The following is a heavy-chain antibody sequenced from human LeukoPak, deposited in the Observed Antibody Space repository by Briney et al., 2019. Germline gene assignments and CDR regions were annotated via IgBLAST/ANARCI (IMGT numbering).Heavy chain of an antibody. D-gene: IGHD3-10*01. CDR2: INHNGSEK. Sequence: GGSLRLSCTASGFTLSGYWMNWVRQTPEKGLEWMANINHNGSEKYYVDSVEGRFTISRDNAKNSLYLQMSSLRDEDTAVYYCARWIGGFDYWGPGALVTVSS. CDR3: ARWIGGFDY. CDR1: GFTLSGYW. J-gene: IGHJ4*02. V-gene: IGHV3-7*03.